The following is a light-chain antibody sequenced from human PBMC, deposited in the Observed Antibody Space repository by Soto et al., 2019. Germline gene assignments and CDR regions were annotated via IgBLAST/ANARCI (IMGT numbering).Light chain of an antibody. J-gene: IGKJ5*01. V-gene: IGKV1-5*01. Sequence: DIQMTQSPSTLSASVGDRVTITCRASQNIGSWLAWYQQKPGKAPKVLIYVASSLERGVPSRFSGSGSGTEFTLTISRLQPADFATYYCQRYNSYSVTFGQGTRLEIK. CDR2: VAS. CDR1: QNIGSW. CDR3: QRYNSYSVT.